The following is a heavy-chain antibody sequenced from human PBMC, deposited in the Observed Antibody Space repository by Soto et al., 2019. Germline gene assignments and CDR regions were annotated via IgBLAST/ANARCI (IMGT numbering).Heavy chain of an antibody. V-gene: IGHV4-59*01. CDR1: GGSISSYY. CDR3: AWGSGIVRY. D-gene: IGHD1-26*01. CDR2: IYYSGST. Sequence: PSETLSLTCTVSGGSISSYYWSWIRQPPGKGLEWIGYIYYSGSTNYNPSLKSRVTISVDTSKNQFSLKLSSVTAADTAVYYCAWGSGIVRYWGQGTLVTVSS. J-gene: IGHJ4*02.